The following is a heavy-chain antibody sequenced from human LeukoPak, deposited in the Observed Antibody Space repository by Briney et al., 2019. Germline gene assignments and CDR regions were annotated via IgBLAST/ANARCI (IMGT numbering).Heavy chain of an antibody. CDR2: INPNSGGT. CDR1: GYTLTGYY. CDR3: ARTTVTTNWFDP. Sequence: ASVKVSCKASGYTLTGYYMHWVRQAPGQGLEWMGRINPNSGGTNYAQKFQGRVTMTRDTSISTAYMELSRLRSDDTAVYYCARTTVTTNWFDPWGQGTLVTVSS. J-gene: IGHJ5*02. V-gene: IGHV1-2*06. D-gene: IGHD4-11*01.